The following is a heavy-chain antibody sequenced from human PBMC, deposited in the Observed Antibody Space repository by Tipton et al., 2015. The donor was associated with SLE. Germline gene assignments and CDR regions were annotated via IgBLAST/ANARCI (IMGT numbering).Heavy chain of an antibody. D-gene: IGHD5-12*01. CDR2: IYYSGST. CDR3: ARGGYSGYDLAAFDI. Sequence: LRLSCTVPGGSISSGGYYWSWIRQHPGKGLEWIGYIYYSGSTCYNPSLKSRVTISVDTSKNQFSLKLSSVTAADTAVYYCARGGYSGYDLAAFDIWGQGTMVTVSS. CDR1: GGSISSGGYY. J-gene: IGHJ3*02. V-gene: IGHV4-31*02.